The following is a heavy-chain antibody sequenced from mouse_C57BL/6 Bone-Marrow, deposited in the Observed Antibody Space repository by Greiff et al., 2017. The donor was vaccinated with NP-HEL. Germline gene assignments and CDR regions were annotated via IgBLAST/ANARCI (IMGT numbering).Heavy chain of an antibody. J-gene: IGHJ3*01. CDR2: IWTGGGP. Sequence: QVQLKESGPGLVAPSQSLSITCTVSGFSLTSYAISWVRQPPGKGLEWLGVIWTGGGPNYNSALKSRLSISKDNSKSQVFLKMNSLQTDDTARYYCARNYDYGGFAYWGQGTLVTVSA. CDR3: ARNYDYGGFAY. D-gene: IGHD1-1*02. CDR1: GFSLTSYA. V-gene: IGHV2-9-1*01.